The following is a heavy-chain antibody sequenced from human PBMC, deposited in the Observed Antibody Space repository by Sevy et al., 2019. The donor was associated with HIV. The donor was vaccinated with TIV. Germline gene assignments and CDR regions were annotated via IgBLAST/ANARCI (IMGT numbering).Heavy chain of an antibody. CDR1: GFTFSSYA. D-gene: IGHD3-22*01. CDR3: AREGGGYYYDSSGLFDY. CDR2: ISGSGYLT. J-gene: IGHJ4*02. Sequence: GGSLRLSCAASGFTFSSYAMSWVRQAPGKGLEWVSAISGSGYLTYYTHSVKGRFTISGDNSKNTLYLQMNSLRAEDTAVYYCAREGGGYYYDSSGLFDYWGQGTLVTVSS. V-gene: IGHV3-23*01.